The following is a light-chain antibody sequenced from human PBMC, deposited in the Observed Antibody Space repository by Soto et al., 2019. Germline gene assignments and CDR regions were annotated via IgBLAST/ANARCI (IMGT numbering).Light chain of an antibody. CDR2: DAS. J-gene: IGLJ2*01. V-gene: IGLV2-14*01. CDR1: SSDVGGYKY. Sequence: QPVLTQPASVSGSPGQSLTISCTGSSSDVGGYKYVSWYQQHPGKAPKLMIYDASNRPSGVSNRFSGSKSGNTASLTIAGLQAEDEADYYCSSYTTSGTLVFGGGTKLTVL. CDR3: SSYTTSGTLV.